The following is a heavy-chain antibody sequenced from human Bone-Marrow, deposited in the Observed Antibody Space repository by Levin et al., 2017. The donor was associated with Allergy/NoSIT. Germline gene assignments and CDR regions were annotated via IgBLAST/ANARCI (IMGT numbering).Heavy chain of an antibody. J-gene: IGHJ4*02. D-gene: IGHD2-15*01. CDR2: ISGSGTAT. CDR1: GFTFYNYA. Sequence: LSLTCAASGFTFYNYAIHWVRQAPGRGPEWVSGISGSGTATDYADSVKGRFTISRDNSKNTMYMEMSSLRVDDTALYYCARSKMRCSGGSCYSGFDSWGQGTQVTVSS. CDR3: ARSKMRCSGGSCYSGFDS. V-gene: IGHV3-23*01.